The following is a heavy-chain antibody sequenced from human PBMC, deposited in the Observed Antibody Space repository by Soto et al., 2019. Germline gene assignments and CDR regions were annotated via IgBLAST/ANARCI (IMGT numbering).Heavy chain of an antibody. V-gene: IGHV5-51*01. CDR3: ARLFTDAGFCDYFDY. CDR2: IYPSDSDT. Sequence: GESLKISCKASGYDFSTHWIGWVRHMPGKGLQWMAIIYPSDSDTKYSPSFQGHVTISVDKSISTAYLQWSGLQASDSAKYYCARLFTDAGFCDYFDYWGPGTLVPVSP. CDR1: GYDFSTHW. J-gene: IGHJ4*02. D-gene: IGHD2-21*01.